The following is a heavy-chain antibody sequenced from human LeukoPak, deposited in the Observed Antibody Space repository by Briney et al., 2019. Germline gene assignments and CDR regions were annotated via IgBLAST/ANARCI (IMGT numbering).Heavy chain of an antibody. CDR3: ARAADFWSGYYPYDY. Sequence: SETLSLTCTVSGGSISSYYWSWIRQPAGKGLEWIGRIYTSGSTNYNPSLKSRVTMSVDTSKNQFSLKLSSVTAADTAVYYCARAADFWSGYYPYDYWDQGTLVTVSS. CDR2: IYTSGST. CDR1: GGSISSYY. D-gene: IGHD3-3*01. J-gene: IGHJ4*02. V-gene: IGHV4-4*07.